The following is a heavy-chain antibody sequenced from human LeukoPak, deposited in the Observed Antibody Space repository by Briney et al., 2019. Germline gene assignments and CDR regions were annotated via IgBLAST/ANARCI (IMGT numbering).Heavy chain of an antibody. Sequence: PGGSLRLSCAASGFTFSDYYMSWIRQAPGKGLEWVANIKQDGSEKYYVDSVKGRFTISRDNAKNSLYLQMNSLRAEDTAVYYCYTLGFWGQGTLVTVSS. D-gene: IGHD2-2*02. CDR1: GFTFSDYY. V-gene: IGHV3-7*01. CDR2: IKQDGSEK. J-gene: IGHJ4*02. CDR3: YTLGF.